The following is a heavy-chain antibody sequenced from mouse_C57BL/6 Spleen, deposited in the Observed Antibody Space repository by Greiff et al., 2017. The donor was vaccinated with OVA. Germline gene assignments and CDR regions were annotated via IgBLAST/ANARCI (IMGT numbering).Heavy chain of an antibody. CDR3: ASYSRFFYYAMDY. J-gene: IGHJ4*01. CDR1: GYTFTDYY. Sequence: EVQLQQSGPELVKPGASVKISCKASGYTFTDYYMNWVKQSHGKSLEWIGDINPNNGGTSYNQKFKGKATLTVDKSSSTAYMELRSLTSEDSAVYYCASYSRFFYYAMDYWGQGTSVTVSS. CDR2: INPNNGGT. V-gene: IGHV1-26*01. D-gene: IGHD2-12*01.